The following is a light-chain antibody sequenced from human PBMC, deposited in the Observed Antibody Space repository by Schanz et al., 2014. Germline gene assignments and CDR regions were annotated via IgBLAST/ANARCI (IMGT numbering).Light chain of an antibody. J-gene: IGKJ4*01. Sequence: EIVLTQSPGTLSLSPGERATLSCRASQTISNNYLAWYQQKPGQPPRLLIYGASSRAPGIPDRFSGSGSGTDFTLTITRLEPEDFAVYYCQQRSSWLTFGGGTRVEF. CDR2: GAS. CDR1: QTISNNY. CDR3: QQRSSWLT. V-gene: IGKV3D-20*02.